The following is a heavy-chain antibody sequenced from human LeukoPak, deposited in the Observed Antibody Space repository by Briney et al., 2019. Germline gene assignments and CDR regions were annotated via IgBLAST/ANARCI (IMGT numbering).Heavy chain of an antibody. J-gene: IGHJ5*02. CDR1: GYTLTNYD. D-gene: IGHD2-2*01. V-gene: IGHV1-8*01. Sequence: ASVKVSCKTSGYTLTNYDINWVRQAIGQGLEWMGWMNPNSGNTGYAQKFQGRVTMTRNTSISTAYMELSSLRSEDTAVYYCARPHCSSTDCHPPEWFDPWGQGTLVTVSS. CDR3: ARPHCSSTDCHPPEWFDP. CDR2: MNPNSGNT.